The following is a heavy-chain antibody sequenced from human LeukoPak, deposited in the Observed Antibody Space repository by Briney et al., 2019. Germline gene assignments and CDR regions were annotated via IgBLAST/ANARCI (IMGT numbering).Heavy chain of an antibody. CDR2: ISAYNGNT. V-gene: IGHV1-18*04. Sequence: ASVKVSCKASGYTFTSYGISWVRQAPGQGLEWMGWISAYNGNTNYAQKLQGRVTTTTDTSTSTAYMELRSLRSDDTAVYYCARVPLRYFDWLLPNWFDPWGQGTLVTVSS. D-gene: IGHD3-9*01. CDR1: GYTFTSYG. J-gene: IGHJ5*02. CDR3: ARVPLRYFDWLLPNWFDP.